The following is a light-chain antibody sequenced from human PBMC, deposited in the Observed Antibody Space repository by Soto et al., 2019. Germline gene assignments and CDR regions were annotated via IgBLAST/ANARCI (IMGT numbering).Light chain of an antibody. J-gene: IGLJ3*02. CDR1: SSNIGAGYD. CDR3: QSYDGSLSGSV. CDR2: GNS. Sequence: QSVLTQPPSVSGAPGQRVTISCTGSSSNIGAGYDVHWYQQLPGTAPKLLIYGNSNRPSGVPDRFSGSKSGTSASLAITGLQAEDVADYYCQSYDGSLSGSVFGGGTTLTVL. V-gene: IGLV1-40*01.